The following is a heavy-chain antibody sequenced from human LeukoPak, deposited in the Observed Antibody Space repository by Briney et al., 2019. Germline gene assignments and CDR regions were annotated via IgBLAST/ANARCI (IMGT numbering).Heavy chain of an antibody. CDR3: ARRNFDWFDP. J-gene: IGHJ5*02. V-gene: IGHV1-8*03. Sequence: SVKVSCKASGYTFTNYDINWVRQATGQGLEWMGWMNPNSGKAGYAHKFQGRVTVTRNPSITTAYMELSSLRSEDTAVYYCARRNFDWFDPWGQGTLVTVSS. CDR2: MNPNSGKA. CDR1: GYTFTNYD.